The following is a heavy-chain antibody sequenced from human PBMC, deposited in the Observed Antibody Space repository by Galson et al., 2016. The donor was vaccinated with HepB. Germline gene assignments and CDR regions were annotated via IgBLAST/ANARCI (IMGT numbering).Heavy chain of an antibody. CDR2: ISVNSGNT. J-gene: IGHJ3*02. Sequence: SVKVSCKASGYTFPSKGISWVRQAPGQGLEWMGWISVNSGNTNHVQKLQGRVTMTTDTSTSTAYMELRSLTSDDTAVYFCARDVSYAFDIWGQGTMVTVSS. V-gene: IGHV1-18*01. D-gene: IGHD2-2*01. CDR1: GYTFPSKG. CDR3: ARDVSYAFDI.